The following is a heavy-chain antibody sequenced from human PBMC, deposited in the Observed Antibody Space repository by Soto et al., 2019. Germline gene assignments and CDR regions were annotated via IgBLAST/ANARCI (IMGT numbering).Heavy chain of an antibody. CDR3: ARGRFDFIWGTPAPYLDY. CDR2: IYNSATT. CDR1: GDSISTYY. D-gene: IGHD3-16*01. J-gene: IGHJ4*02. Sequence: TXGTLSLTCTVSGDSISTYYWTWIRQPPGKGLEWIGYIYNSATTKYNPSLKSRVTISVDTSKNQFSLKLSSVTTADTAVYYCARGRFDFIWGTPAPYLDYWGQGALVTVSS. V-gene: IGHV4-59*01.